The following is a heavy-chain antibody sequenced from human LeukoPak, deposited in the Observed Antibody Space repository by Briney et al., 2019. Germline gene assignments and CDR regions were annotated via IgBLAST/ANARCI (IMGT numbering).Heavy chain of an antibody. CDR1: GFTFSSYE. CDR3: AKDHGYSYGYDY. D-gene: IGHD5-18*01. J-gene: IGHJ4*02. Sequence: PGGSLRLSCAASGFTFSSYEMNWVRQAPGKGLEWVSYISSFSSTIYYADSVMGRFTISRDNSKNTLYLQMNSLRAGDTAVYYCAKDHGYSYGYDYWGQGTLVTVSS. V-gene: IGHV3-48*01. CDR2: ISSFSSTI.